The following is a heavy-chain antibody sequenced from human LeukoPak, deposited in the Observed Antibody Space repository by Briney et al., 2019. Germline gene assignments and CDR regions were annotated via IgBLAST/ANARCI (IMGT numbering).Heavy chain of an antibody. CDR3: TRVGYIDEGIDY. CDR2: IKQDGSKK. J-gene: IGHJ4*02. Sequence: GGSLRLSCVASGFPFSSYWMTWVRQTPGKGLEWVANIKQDGSKKSYVDSVKGRFTISRDNAKNSLYLQMNSLRAEDTAIYYCTRVGYIDEGIDYWGQGTLVTVSS. D-gene: IGHD5-24*01. CDR1: GFPFSSYW. V-gene: IGHV3-7*04.